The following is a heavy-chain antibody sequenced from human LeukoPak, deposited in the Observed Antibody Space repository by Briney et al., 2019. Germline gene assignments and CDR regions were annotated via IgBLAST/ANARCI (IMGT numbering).Heavy chain of an antibody. Sequence: AGTLSLTCTASGCSISNRDWYWGRIGQPPGKGLVWIGSICSSVSFYSEAMYSNPSRRSRLTISMDTATNEFSLRLSSVTAADTPVYFCARSPGFGSSWYDYWGQGTLATVSS. CDR3: ARSPGFGSSWYDY. J-gene: IGHJ4*02. CDR2: ICSSVSFYSEAM. D-gene: IGHD6-13*01. CDR1: GCSISNRDWY. V-gene: IGHV4-39*07.